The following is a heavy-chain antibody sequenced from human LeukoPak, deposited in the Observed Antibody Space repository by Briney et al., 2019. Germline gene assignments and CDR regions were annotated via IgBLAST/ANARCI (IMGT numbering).Heavy chain of an antibody. Sequence: GGSLRLSCAASGFTSSSYAMSWVRQAPGKGLEWVSAISGSDGSTYYADSVKGRFTISRDNSRNTLYLQMNSLRAEDTAVYYCAKKGTLPGIAATGTLLYYFDYWGQGTLVTVSS. CDR3: AKKGTLPGIAATGTLLYYFDY. J-gene: IGHJ4*02. CDR1: GFTSSSYA. V-gene: IGHV3-23*01. D-gene: IGHD6-13*01. CDR2: ISGSDGST.